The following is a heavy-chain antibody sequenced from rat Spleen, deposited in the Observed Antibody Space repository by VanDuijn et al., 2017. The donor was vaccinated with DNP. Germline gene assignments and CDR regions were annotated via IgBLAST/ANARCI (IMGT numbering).Heavy chain of an antibody. V-gene: IGHV5-31*01. Sequence: EVQLVESGGGLVQPGRSLKLSCAASGFTFNNYWMTWIRQVPGKGLEWVAAITSSGDNTYYLASVKGRFTLSRDNAKSTLYLQMDSLRSEDTATYFCAKPDYWGRGVMVTVSS. J-gene: IGHJ2*01. CDR3: AKPDY. CDR1: GFTFNNYW. CDR2: ITSSGDNT.